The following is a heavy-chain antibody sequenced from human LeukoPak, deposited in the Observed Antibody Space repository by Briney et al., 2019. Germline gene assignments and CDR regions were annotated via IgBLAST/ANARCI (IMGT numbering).Heavy chain of an antibody. CDR1: AGSISIGYYC. CDR3: ASPNDYDSSGFYY. V-gene: IGHV4-30-4*08. CDR2: IYFSRST. Sequence: TLSLTCTVSAGSISIGYYCWSWIRQPPWKGLEWIGYIYFSRSTYYDPSLKSRVTISIDTSKNQFSLNLSPVTAADTAVYYCASPNDYDSSGFYYWGQGTLVTVSS. J-gene: IGHJ4*02. D-gene: IGHD3-22*01.